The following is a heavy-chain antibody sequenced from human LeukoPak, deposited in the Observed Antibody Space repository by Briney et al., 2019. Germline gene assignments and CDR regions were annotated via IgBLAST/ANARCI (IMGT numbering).Heavy chain of an antibody. CDR2: IYYSGST. Sequence: PSETLPLTCTVSGGSISSGGYSWSWIRQHPGKGLEWIGYIYYSGSTYYNPSLKSRVTISVDTSKNQFSLKLSSVTAADPAVYYCARAIVGATTPFDYWGQGTLVTVSS. V-gene: IGHV4-31*03. CDR3: ARAIVGATTPFDY. CDR1: GGSISSGGYS. J-gene: IGHJ4*02. D-gene: IGHD1-26*01.